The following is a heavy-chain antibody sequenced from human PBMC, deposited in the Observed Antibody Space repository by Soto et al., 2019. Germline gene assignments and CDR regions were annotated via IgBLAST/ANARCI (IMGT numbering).Heavy chain of an antibody. CDR1: GGSFSGYY. D-gene: IGHD6-13*01. CDR2: INHSGST. V-gene: IGHV4-34*01. J-gene: IGHJ6*02. Sequence: QVQLQQWGAGLLKPSETLSLTCAVYGGSFSGYYWSWIRQPPGKGLEWIGEINHSGSTNYNPSLRSRVTISVDTSKNQFSLKLSSVTAPDTAVYYCARVSLIAAAGRVGYYYYGMDVWGQGTTVTVSS. CDR3: ARVSLIAAAGRVGYYYYGMDV.